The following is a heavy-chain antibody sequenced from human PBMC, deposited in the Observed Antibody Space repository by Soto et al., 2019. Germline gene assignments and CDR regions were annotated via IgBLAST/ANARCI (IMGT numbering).Heavy chain of an antibody. Sequence: QVQLVESGGGVVQPGRSLRLSCAASGFTFSSYGMHWVRQAPGKGLEWVAVIWYDGSNKYYADSVKGRFTISRDNSKNTLYLQMNSLRAEDTAVYYCARHDYDFCSGAYYGMDVWGQGTTVTVSS. CDR2: IWYDGSNK. V-gene: IGHV3-33*01. D-gene: IGHD3-3*01. J-gene: IGHJ6*02. CDR3: ARHDYDFCSGAYYGMDV. CDR1: GFTFSSYG.